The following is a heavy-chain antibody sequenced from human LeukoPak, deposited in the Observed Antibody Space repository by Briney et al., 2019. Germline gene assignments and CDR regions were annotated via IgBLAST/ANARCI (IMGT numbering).Heavy chain of an antibody. Sequence: PSETLSLTCAVYGGSFSGYYWSWIRQPPGKGLEWIGEINHSGSTNYNPSLKSRVTISVDTPKNQFSLKLSSVTAADTAVYYCATTTVVTPYNWFDPWGQGTLVTVSS. CDR3: ATTTVVTPYNWFDP. D-gene: IGHD4-23*01. V-gene: IGHV4-34*01. CDR1: GGSFSGYY. CDR2: INHSGST. J-gene: IGHJ5*02.